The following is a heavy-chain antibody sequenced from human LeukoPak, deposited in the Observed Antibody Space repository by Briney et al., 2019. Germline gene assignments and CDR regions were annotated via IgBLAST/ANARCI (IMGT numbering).Heavy chain of an antibody. CDR3: AKGGDH. J-gene: IGHJ4*02. D-gene: IGHD3-16*01. V-gene: IGHV3-7*01. CDR1: GFTFSSYW. CDR2: IKPDGSDK. Sequence: GGSLRLSCAASGFTFSSYWMSWVRQAPGKGLEWVANIKPDGSDKYYVDSVKGRFTVSRNNAKNSLYLQMNSLRAEDTAVYYCAKGGDHWGQGTLVIVSS.